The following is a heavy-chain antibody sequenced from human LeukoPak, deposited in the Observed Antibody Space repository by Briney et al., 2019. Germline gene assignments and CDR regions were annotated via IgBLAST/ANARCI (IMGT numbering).Heavy chain of an antibody. CDR2: LYYSGNT. J-gene: IGHJ4*02. CDR3: ARREGYSYGKIDY. Sequence: PSETLSLTCTVSGGSISSSRYYGGWIRQPPGKGLEWIGSLYYSGNTYYNPSLKSRVTISVDTSKNQFSLKLSSVTAADTAVYYCARREGYSYGKIDYWGQGTLVTVSS. D-gene: IGHD5-18*01. V-gene: IGHV4-39*01. CDR1: GGSISSSRYY.